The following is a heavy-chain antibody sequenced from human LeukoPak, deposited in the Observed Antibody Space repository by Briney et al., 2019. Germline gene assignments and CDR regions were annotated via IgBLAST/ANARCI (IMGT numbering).Heavy chain of an antibody. V-gene: IGHV3-21*01. Sequence: GGSLRLSCAASGFTFRSYSMNWVRQAPGKGLEWVSSISSSSSYIYYADSVKGRFTISRDNAKNSLYLQMNSLRAEDTAVYYSARDHYGDYSSPFDYWGQGTLVTVSS. D-gene: IGHD4-17*01. CDR2: ISSSSSYI. CDR1: GFTFRSYS. CDR3: ARDHYGDYSSPFDY. J-gene: IGHJ4*02.